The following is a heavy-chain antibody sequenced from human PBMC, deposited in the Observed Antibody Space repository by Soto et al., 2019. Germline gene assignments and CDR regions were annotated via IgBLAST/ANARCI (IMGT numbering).Heavy chain of an antibody. J-gene: IGHJ5*02. V-gene: IGHV3-74*01. Sequence: GGSLRLSCAASGFTFSSYWMHWVRQAPGKGLVWVSRINSDGSSTDYADSVKGRFTISRDNAKNTLFLQMNSLRAEDTAVYYCARGRSCSSDTCYAGKDWFDPWGQGTLVTVSS. CDR3: ARGRSCSSDTCYAGKDWFDP. D-gene: IGHD2-2*01. CDR1: GFTFSSYW. CDR2: INSDGSST.